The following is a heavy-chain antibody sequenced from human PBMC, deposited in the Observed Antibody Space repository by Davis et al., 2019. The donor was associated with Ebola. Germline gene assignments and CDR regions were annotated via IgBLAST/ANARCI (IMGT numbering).Heavy chain of an antibody. CDR1: GGSISSSSYY. V-gene: IGHV4-39*01. CDR3: ANYGDWDDY. J-gene: IGHJ4*02. D-gene: IGHD4-17*01. CDR2: IYHSGST. Sequence: SETLSLTCTVSGGSISSSSYYWGWIRQPPGKGLEWIGYIYHSGSTYYNPSLKSRVTISVDRSKNQFSLKLSSVTAADTAVYYCANYGDWDDYWGQGTLVTVSS.